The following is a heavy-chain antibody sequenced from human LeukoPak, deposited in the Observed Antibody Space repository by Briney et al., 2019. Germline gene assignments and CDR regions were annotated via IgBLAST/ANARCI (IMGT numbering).Heavy chain of an antibody. CDR2: INWNGGST. V-gene: IGHV3-20*04. J-gene: IGHJ4*02. CDR3: ARAQTYGDSRLLLDY. CDR1: GFTFDDYG. Sequence: GGSLRLSCAASGFTFDDYGMSWVRQAPGKGLEWVSGINWNGGSTGYADSVKGRFTISRDNAKNSLYLQMNSLRAEDTALYYCARAQTYGDSRLLLDYWGQGTLVTVSS. D-gene: IGHD4-17*01.